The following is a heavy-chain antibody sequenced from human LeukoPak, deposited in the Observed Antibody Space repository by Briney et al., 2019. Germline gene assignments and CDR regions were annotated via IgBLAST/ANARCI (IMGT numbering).Heavy chain of an antibody. Sequence: PSETLSLTCTVSGGSISSYYWSWIRQPAGKGLEWIGRIYTSGSTNYNPSLKSRVTMSVDTSKNQFSLKLSSVTAADTAVYYCARDPYDSSGYYQPNDAFDIWGQGTMVTVSS. CDR3: ARDPYDSSGYYQPNDAFDI. D-gene: IGHD3-22*01. CDR2: IYTSGST. J-gene: IGHJ3*02. V-gene: IGHV4-4*07. CDR1: GGSISSYY.